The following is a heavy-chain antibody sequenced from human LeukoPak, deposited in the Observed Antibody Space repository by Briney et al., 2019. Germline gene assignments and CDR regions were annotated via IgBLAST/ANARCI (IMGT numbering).Heavy chain of an antibody. D-gene: IGHD3-3*02. CDR1: GDSISSYY. CDR2: IYYSGST. J-gene: IGHJ3*01. V-gene: IGHV4-59*01. Sequence: SETLSLTCTVSGDSISSYYWSWIRQPPGKGLEWIGYIYYSGSTIYNPSLKSRVTMSLDTSKNQFSLKLRSVTAADTAVYYCARGVISPDAFDVWGQGTMVTVSS. CDR3: ARGVISPDAFDV.